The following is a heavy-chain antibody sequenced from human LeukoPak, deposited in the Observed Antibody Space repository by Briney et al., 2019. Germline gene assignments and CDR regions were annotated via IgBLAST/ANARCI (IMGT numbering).Heavy chain of an antibody. CDR1: EFTFDDYA. D-gene: IGHD3-22*01. V-gene: IGHV3-9*01. Sequence: GGSLRLSCAASEFTFDDYAMHWVRQAPGKGLEWVSGISWNSGSIGYADSVKGRFTISRDNAKNSLYLQMNSLRAEDTAVYYCARDLFSYYYDSSGSLYYYYSMDAWGKGTTVTVSS. J-gene: IGHJ6*03. CDR3: ARDLFSYYYDSSGSLYYYYSMDA. CDR2: ISWNSGSI.